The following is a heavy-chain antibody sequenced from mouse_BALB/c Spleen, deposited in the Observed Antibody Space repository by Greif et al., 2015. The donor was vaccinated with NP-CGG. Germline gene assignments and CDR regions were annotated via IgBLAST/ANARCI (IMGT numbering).Heavy chain of an antibody. Sequence: EVQGVESGPGLVKPSQSLSLTCTVTGYSITSDYAWNWIRQFPGNKLEWMGYISYSGSTSYNPSLKSRISITRDTSKNQFFLQLNSVTTEDTATYYCASYYRYAWFAYWGQGTLVTVSA. CDR3: ASYYRYAWFAY. CDR2: ISYSGST. V-gene: IGHV3-2*02. CDR1: GYSITSDYA. D-gene: IGHD2-14*01. J-gene: IGHJ3*01.